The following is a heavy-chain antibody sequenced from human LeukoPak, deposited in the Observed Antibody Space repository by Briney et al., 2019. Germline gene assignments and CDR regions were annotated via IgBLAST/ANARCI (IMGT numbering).Heavy chain of an antibody. CDR2: ISGSGGST. CDR3: AKGGGMATMKPFDY. D-gene: IGHD5-24*01. CDR1: GFTFSSYA. Sequence: GGSLRLSCAASGFTFSSYAMSWVRQAPGKELEWVSAISGSGGSTYYADSVKGRFTISRDNSKNTLYLQMNSLRAEDTAVYYCAKGGGMATMKPFDYWGQGTLVTVSS. J-gene: IGHJ4*02. V-gene: IGHV3-23*01.